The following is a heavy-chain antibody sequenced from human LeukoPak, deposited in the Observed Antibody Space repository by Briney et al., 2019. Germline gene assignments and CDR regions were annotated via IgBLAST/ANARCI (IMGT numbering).Heavy chain of an antibody. CDR2: MNPNSGNT. CDR1: GYTFTSYD. V-gene: IGHV1-8*01. D-gene: IGHD2-2*01. J-gene: IGHJ3*02. Sequence: GASVKVSCKASGYTFTSYDINWVRQATGQGLEWMGWMNPNSGNTNYAQKLQGRVTMTTDTSTSTAYMELRSLRSDDTAVYYCARGFSRQAFDIWGQGTMVTVSS. CDR3: ARGFSRQAFDI.